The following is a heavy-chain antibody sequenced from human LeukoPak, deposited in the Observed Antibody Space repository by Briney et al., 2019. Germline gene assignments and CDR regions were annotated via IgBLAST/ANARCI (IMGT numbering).Heavy chain of an antibody. D-gene: IGHD3-10*01. CDR2: ISYDGSNK. Sequence: GRSLRLSCAASGFTFSSYAMHWVRQAPGKGLEWVAVISYDGSNKYYADSVKGRFTISRDNSKNTLYLQMNSLRAEDTAVYYCARDQRGSGVGTFDYWGQGTLVTVSS. CDR1: GFTFSSYA. V-gene: IGHV3-30-3*01. CDR3: ARDQRGSGVGTFDY. J-gene: IGHJ4*02.